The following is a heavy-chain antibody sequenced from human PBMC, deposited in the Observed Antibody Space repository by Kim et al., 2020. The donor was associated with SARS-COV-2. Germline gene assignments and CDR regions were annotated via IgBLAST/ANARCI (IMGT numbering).Heavy chain of an antibody. V-gene: IGHV5-51*01. CDR1: GYSFTSYW. Sequence: GESLKIPCKGSGYSFTSYWIGWVRQMPGKGLEWMGIIYPGDSDTRYSPSFQGQVTISADKSISTAYLQWSSLKASDTAMYYCATSVVLRYFDWLFPDAFDIWGQGTMVTVSS. D-gene: IGHD3-9*01. CDR3: ATSVVLRYFDWLFPDAFDI. J-gene: IGHJ3*02. CDR2: IYPGDSDT.